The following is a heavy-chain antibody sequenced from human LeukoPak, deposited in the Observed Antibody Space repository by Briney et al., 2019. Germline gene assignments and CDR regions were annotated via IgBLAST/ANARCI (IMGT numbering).Heavy chain of an antibody. CDR3: ARDFESAYYHATSAPPAPFDY. V-gene: IGHV3-7*01. D-gene: IGHD3-22*01. J-gene: IGHJ4*02. CDR1: GFTFSSYW. Sequence: GGSLRLSCAASGFTFSSYWMSWVHQAPGRGLEWVASIKQDGSEKYYVDSVKGRFTISRDNAKNSLYLQMNSLRAEDTAVYYCARDFESAYYHATSAPPAPFDYWGQGSLVTVSS. CDR2: IKQDGSEK.